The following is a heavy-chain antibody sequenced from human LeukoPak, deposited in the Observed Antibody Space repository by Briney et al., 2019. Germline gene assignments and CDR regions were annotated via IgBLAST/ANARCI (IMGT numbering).Heavy chain of an antibody. CDR3: ARHAKWAFDT. D-gene: IGHD1-26*01. Sequence: GGSLRLSCAASGFTFTNYWMTGVRQSPGKGLEWVANIRQDGSEKDYVDSVKGRFSISRDNARNSLTLEMTSLRADDTAVYYCARHAKWAFDTWGRGTMVTVSS. CDR1: GFTFTNYW. J-gene: IGHJ3*02. CDR2: IRQDGSEK. V-gene: IGHV3-7*04.